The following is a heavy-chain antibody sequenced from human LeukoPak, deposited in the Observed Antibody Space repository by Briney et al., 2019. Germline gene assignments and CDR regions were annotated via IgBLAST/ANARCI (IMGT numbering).Heavy chain of an antibody. CDR1: GFTIGSYW. CDR3: AKGGSSGGSCYFDY. D-gene: IGHD2-15*01. CDR2: IKGDGSEK. V-gene: IGHV3-7*02. Sequence: GGSLRLSCTASGFTIGSYWMSWVRQTPGKGLEWVANIKGDGSEKYYVDSVKGRFTISRDNAKNSLYLQMNSLRAEDTAVYYCAKGGSSGGSCYFDYWGQGTLVSVSS. J-gene: IGHJ4*02.